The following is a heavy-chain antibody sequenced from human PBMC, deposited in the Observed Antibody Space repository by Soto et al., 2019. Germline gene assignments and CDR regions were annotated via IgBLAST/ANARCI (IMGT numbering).Heavy chain of an antibody. CDR1: GFTFSGCT. CDR2: ISKAGTKK. D-gene: IGHD3-10*01. V-gene: IGHV3-30*04. Sequence: SLRLTCEASGFTFSGCTLYWDCQGQGTGLEWQAGISKAGTKKDYEDSVNGRFTISRDNFRNKFYLQMDSLRSADTAVYYYALPETKHSFFYNGLAAWGHET. J-gene: IGHJ6*02. CDR3: ALPETKHSFFYNGLAA.